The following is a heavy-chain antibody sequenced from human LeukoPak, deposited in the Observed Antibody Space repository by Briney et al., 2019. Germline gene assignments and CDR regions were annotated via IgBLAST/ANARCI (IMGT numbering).Heavy chain of an antibody. CDR1: GGSFSGYY. J-gene: IGHJ4*02. CDR2: INHSGST. V-gene: IGHV4-34*01. Sequence: PSETLSLTCAVYGGSFSGYYWSWIRQPPGKGLEWIGEINHSGSTNYSPSLKSRVTISVDTSKNQFSLKLSSVTAADTAVYYCARRRFLEPSDYWGQGTLVTVSS. D-gene: IGHD3-3*01. CDR3: ARRRFLEPSDY.